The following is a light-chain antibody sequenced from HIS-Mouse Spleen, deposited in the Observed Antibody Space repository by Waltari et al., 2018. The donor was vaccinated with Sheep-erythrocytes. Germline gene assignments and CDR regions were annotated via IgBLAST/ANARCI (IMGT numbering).Light chain of an antibody. CDR3: QQLNSYPHT. V-gene: IGKV1-9*01. Sequence: DIQLTQSPSFLSASVGDRVTITCRASQGISSYLAWYQQKPGKAPKLLIYAASTLQSGVTSRCSGSGSETEFTLTISSLQPEDFATYYCQQLNSYPHTFGQGTKLEIK. CDR1: QGISSY. CDR2: AAS. J-gene: IGKJ2*01.